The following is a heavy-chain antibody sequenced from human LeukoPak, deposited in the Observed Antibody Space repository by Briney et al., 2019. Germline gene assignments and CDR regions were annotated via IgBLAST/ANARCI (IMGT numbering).Heavy chain of an antibody. CDR3: ARHWGGRGYYYYYMDV. J-gene: IGHJ6*03. CDR2: IYPGDSDT. V-gene: IGHV5-51*01. D-gene: IGHD3-16*01. CDR1: GYSFTTYW. Sequence: GESLKISCKGSGYSFTTYWIAWVRQMPGKGLEWMGIIYPGDSDTRYSPSFQGQVTISADKSISTAYLQWSSLKASDTAMYYCARHWGGRGYYYYYMDVWGKGTTVTVSS.